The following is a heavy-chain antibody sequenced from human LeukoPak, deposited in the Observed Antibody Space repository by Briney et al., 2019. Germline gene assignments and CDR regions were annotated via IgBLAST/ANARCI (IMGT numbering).Heavy chain of an antibody. CDR3: AKDPVGATESD. D-gene: IGHD3-10*01. V-gene: IGHV3-23*01. CDR1: GFTFSSYA. J-gene: IGHJ4*02. Sequence: GGSLRLSCAASGFTFSSYATSWVRQAPGKGLEWVSAISGSGGSTYYADSVKGRFTISRDNSKNTLYLQMNSLRAEDTAVYYCAKDPVGATESDWGQGTLVTVSS. CDR2: ISGSGGST.